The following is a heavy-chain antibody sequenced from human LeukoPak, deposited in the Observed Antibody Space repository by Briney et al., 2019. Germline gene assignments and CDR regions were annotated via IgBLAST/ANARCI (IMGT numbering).Heavy chain of an antibody. CDR3: ARLGYYYGSGSSNWFDP. CDR2: ISYDGSNK. CDR1: GFTFSSYA. J-gene: IGHJ5*02. D-gene: IGHD3-10*01. Sequence: PGGSLRLSCAASGFTFSSYAMHWVRQAPGKGLEWVAVISYDGSNKYYADSVKGRFTISRDNSKNTLYLQMNSLRAEDTAVYYCARLGYYYGSGSSNWFDPWGQGTLVTVSS. V-gene: IGHV3-30-3*01.